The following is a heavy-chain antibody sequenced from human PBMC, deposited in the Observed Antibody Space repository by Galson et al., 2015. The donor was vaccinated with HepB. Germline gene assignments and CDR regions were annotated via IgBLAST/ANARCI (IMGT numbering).Heavy chain of an antibody. J-gene: IGHJ6*02. CDR3: AKEVMITFGGVIRKYGMDV. Sequence: SLRLSCAASGFTFSSYSMNWVRQAPGKGLEWVSSISSSSSYIYYADSVKGRFTISRDNAKNSLYLQMNSLRAEDTAVYYCAKEVMITFGGVIRKYGMDVWGQGTTVTVSS. V-gene: IGHV3-21*04. CDR2: ISSSSSYI. CDR1: GFTFSSYS. D-gene: IGHD3-16*01.